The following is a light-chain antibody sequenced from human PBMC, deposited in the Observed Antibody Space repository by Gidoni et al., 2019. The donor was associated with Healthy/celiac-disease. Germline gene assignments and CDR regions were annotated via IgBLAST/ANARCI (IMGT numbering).Light chain of an antibody. CDR2: DAS. CDR3: QQYDNLPIT. CDR1: QDISNY. Sequence: IKMTQSPSSLSASVGDRVTITCQASQDISNYLNWYQQKPGKAPKLLIYDASNLETGVPSRFSGSGSGTDFTVTISSLQPEDIATYYCQQYDNLPITFGQGTRLEIK. V-gene: IGKV1-33*01. J-gene: IGKJ5*01.